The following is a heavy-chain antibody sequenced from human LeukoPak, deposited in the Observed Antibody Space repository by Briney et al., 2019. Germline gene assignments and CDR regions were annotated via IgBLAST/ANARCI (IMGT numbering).Heavy chain of an antibody. Sequence: PGGSLRLSCAASGFTFSTYGMHWVRQAPGKGLEWVAFIRYDGSDKYYADSVKGRFTISRDNSKNTLYLQMNSLRAEDTAVYYCAKGQAYSSGWFFDYWGQGTLVTVSS. CDR3: AKGQAYSSGWFFDY. V-gene: IGHV3-30*02. CDR1: GFTFSTYG. D-gene: IGHD6-19*01. J-gene: IGHJ4*02. CDR2: IRYDGSDK.